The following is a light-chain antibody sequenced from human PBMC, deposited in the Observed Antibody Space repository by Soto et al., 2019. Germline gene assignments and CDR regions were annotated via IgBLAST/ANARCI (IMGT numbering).Light chain of an antibody. CDR3: SSYSIRRSLV. V-gene: IGLV2-14*01. CDR1: SSDVGGYNY. CDR2: AVT. J-gene: IGLJ2*01. Sequence: QSALTQPASVSGSPGQSITISCTGTSSDVGGYNYVSWYQQHPGKAPKLMIYAVTNRPSGISNRISASKSGNTASLTISGLQAEVEADYYFSSYSIRRSLVFGGGTQLTVL.